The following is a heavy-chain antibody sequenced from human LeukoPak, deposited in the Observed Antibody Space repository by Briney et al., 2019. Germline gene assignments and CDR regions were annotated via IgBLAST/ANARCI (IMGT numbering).Heavy chain of an antibody. CDR1: GFTFSSYS. CDR3: AKVDSSGYYFPGPSDY. V-gene: IGHV3-23*01. CDR2: ISGSGGST. J-gene: IGHJ4*02. Sequence: GGSLRLSCAASGFTFSSYSMNWVRQAPGKGLEWVSAISGSGGSTYYADSVKGRFTISRDNSKNTLYLQMNSLRAEDAAVYYCAKVDSSGYYFPGPSDYWGQGTLVTVSS. D-gene: IGHD3-22*01.